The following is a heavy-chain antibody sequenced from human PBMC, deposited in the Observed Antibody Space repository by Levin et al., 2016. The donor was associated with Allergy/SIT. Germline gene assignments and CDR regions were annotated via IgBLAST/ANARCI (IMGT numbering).Heavy chain of an antibody. D-gene: IGHD1-7*01. CDR2: IQSDGSRT. J-gene: IGHJ4*02. CDR1: GFTFSGYW. V-gene: IGHV3-74*03. Sequence: GGSLRLSCAASGFTFSGYWMHWVRQSPGKGLVWVSHIQSDGSRTTYADSVKGRFTISRDNAKNTVYLQMNSLRAEDTAVYYCARGNYGGFDYWGRGTLVTVSS. CDR3: ARGNYGGFDY.